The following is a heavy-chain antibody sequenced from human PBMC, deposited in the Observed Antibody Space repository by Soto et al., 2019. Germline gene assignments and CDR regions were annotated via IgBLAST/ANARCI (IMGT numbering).Heavy chain of an antibody. V-gene: IGHV4-34*01. Sequence: SETLSLPCAVYGGSFSGYYWSWLRQPPGKGLEWIGEINHSGRTNYNPPLKSRVTTSIDTSKNQFALKLSSVTAADTAVYYCARGGITIFGVVIIGPFDYWGQGTLVSVSS. CDR3: ARGGITIFGVVIIGPFDY. CDR1: GGSFSGYY. D-gene: IGHD3-3*01. J-gene: IGHJ4*02. CDR2: INHSGRT.